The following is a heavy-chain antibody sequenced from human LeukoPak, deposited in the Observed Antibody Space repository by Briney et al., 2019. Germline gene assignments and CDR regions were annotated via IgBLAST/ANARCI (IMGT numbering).Heavy chain of an antibody. Sequence: SETLSLTCTVSGGSISTYYWSWIRQPPGKGLEWIGYIYYSGSTNYNPSLKSRVTISVETSKNEFSLKLRSVTAADTAVYYCARVTGYRIEDYFDYWGQGTLVTVSS. D-gene: IGHD6-13*01. V-gene: IGHV4-59*01. CDR1: GGSISTYY. CDR2: IYYSGST. CDR3: ARVTGYRIEDYFDY. J-gene: IGHJ4*02.